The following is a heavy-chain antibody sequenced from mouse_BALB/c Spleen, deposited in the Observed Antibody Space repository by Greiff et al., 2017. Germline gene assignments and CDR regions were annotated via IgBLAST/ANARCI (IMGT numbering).Heavy chain of an antibody. V-gene: IGHV1-4*02. CDR2: INPSSGYT. CDR3: ARGRTGAMDY. Sequence: QVQLKESAAELARPGASVKMSCKASGYTFTSYTMHWVKQRPGQGLEWIGYINPSSGYTEYNQKFKDKTTLTADKSSSTAYMQLSSLTSEDSAVYYCARGRTGAMDYWGQGTSVTVSS. J-gene: IGHJ4*01. CDR1: GYTFTSYT.